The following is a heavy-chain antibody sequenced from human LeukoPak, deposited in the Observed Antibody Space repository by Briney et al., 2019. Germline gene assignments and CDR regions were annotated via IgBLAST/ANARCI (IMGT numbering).Heavy chain of an antibody. D-gene: IGHD3-22*01. CDR1: GGSISSGSYY. CDR2: IYTSGST. CDR3: ARVPYDSSGYYYGMDV. V-gene: IGHV4-61*02. Sequence: PSQTLSLTCTVSGGSISSGSYYWSWIRQPAGKGLEWIGCIYTSGSTNYNPSLKSRVTISVDTSKNQFSLKLSSVTAADTAVYYCARVPYDSSGYYYGMDVWGQGTTVTVSS. J-gene: IGHJ6*02.